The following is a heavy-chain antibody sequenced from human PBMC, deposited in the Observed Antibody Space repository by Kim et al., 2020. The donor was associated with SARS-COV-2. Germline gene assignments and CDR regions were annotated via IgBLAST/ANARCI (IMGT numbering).Heavy chain of an antibody. D-gene: IGHD3-3*01. J-gene: IGHJ4*02. Sequence: GGSLRLSCAASGFTFSSYAMHWVRQAPGKGLEWVAVISYDGSNKYYADSVKGRFTISRDNSKNTLYLQMNSLRAEDTAVYYCARELRFLEWLLGLRRNDYFDYWGQGTLVTV. CDR2: ISYDGSNK. CDR3: ARELRFLEWLLGLRRNDYFDY. CDR1: GFTFSSYA. V-gene: IGHV3-30-3*01.